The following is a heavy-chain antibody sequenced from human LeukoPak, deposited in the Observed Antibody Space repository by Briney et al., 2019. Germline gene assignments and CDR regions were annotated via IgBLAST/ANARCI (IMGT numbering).Heavy chain of an antibody. CDR3: ARRIPTTPNWFDP. V-gene: IGHV4-59*08. Sequence: VKPSETLSLTCTVSGGSISDYYWTWLRQPPGKGLEWIGYIYYSGNTNYNPSLKSRVTISLDTSKNHFSLKLRSVTAADTAVYYCARRIPTTPNWFDPWGQGTLVSASS. D-gene: IGHD1-1*01. CDR2: IYYSGNT. J-gene: IGHJ5*02. CDR1: GGSISDYY.